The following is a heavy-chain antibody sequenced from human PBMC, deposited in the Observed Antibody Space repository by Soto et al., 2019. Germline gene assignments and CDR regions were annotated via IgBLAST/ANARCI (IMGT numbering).Heavy chain of an antibody. D-gene: IGHD6-13*01. V-gene: IGHV3-21*01. J-gene: IGHJ3*02. CDR2: ISSSSSYI. CDR3: ASAAYSSSPANI. Sequence: EVQLVESGGGLVKPGGSLRLSCAASGFTFSRYSMNWVRQAPGKGLEWVSSISSSSSYIYYADSVKGRFTISRDNAKNSLYMQMNRLRGEETPVYYCASAAYSSSPANIWGQGAMVTVSS. CDR1: GFTFSRYS.